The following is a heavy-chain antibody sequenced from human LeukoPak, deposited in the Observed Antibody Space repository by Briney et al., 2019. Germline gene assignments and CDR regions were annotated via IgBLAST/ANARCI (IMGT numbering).Heavy chain of an antibody. CDR3: ARISWAVAGTPDY. V-gene: IGHV4-39*01. Sequence: PSETLSLTCTVSGGSISSSSHYWGWLRLPPRKRLQSTGSIYYSASTYYNPALKSRVTITVDTSKNQFSLKLSSVTAADTAVYYCARISWAVAGTPDYWGQGTLVTVSS. D-gene: IGHD6-19*01. J-gene: IGHJ4*02. CDR2: IYYSAST. CDR1: GGSISSSSHY.